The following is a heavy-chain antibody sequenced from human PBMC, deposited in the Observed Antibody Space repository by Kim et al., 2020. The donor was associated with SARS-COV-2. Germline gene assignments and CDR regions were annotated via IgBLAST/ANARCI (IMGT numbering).Heavy chain of an antibody. J-gene: IGHJ4*02. CDR3: ARVELGMGGFDY. CDR2: INSDGSST. D-gene: IGHD7-27*01. V-gene: IGHV3-74*01. Sequence: GGSLRLSCAASGFTFSSYWMHWVRQAPGKGLVWVSRINSDGSSTNYADSVKGRFTISRDNAKNTLYLQMNSLRAEDTAVYYCARVELGMGGFDYWGQGTLVTVSS. CDR1: GFTFSSYW.